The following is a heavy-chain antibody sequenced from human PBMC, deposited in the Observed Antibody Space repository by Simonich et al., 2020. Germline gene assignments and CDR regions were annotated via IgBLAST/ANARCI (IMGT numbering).Heavy chain of an antibody. J-gene: IGHJ4*02. CDR1: GGSFSVYY. CDR2: INHSGRT. V-gene: IGHV4-34*01. Sequence: QVQLQQWGAGLLKPSETLSLTCAVYGGSFSVYYWSWIHQPPGKGLECIGEINHSGRTNYNPSLKSRVTISVDTSKNQIALKLSSVTAADTAVYYCAMRILNYDYWGQGTLVTVSS. CDR3: AMRILNYDY.